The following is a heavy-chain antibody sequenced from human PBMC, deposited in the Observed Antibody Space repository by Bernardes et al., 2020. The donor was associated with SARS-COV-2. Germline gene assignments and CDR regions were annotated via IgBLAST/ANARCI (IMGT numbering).Heavy chain of an antibody. D-gene: IGHD3-22*01. CDR3: ARGGMYYYDSSGWFDP. J-gene: IGHJ5*02. V-gene: IGHV1-18*01. CDR2: ISAYNGNT. CDR1: GYTFTSYG. Sequence: ASVKVSCKASGYTFTSYGISWVRQAPGQGLEWMGWISAYNGNTNYAQKLQGRVTMTTDTSTSTAYMELRSLRSDDTAVYYCARGGMYYYDSSGWFDPWGQGTLVTVSS.